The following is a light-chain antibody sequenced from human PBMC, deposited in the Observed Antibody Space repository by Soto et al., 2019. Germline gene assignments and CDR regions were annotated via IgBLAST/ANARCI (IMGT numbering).Light chain of an antibody. J-gene: IGLJ1*01. CDR1: SSDVGGYNY. CDR2: DVN. V-gene: IGLV2-11*01. CDR3: CSYAGRYTYV. Sequence: QSALTQPRSVSGSPGQSVAISCTGTSSDVGGYNYVSWYQQHPGKAPKVMIFDVNKRPSGVPDRFSGSKSGNTASLPISGLQAGDDADYYCCSYAGRYTYVFGSGTKLTV.